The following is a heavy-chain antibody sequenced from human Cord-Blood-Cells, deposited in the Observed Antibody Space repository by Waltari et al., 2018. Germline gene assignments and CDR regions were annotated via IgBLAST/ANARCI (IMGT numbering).Heavy chain of an antibody. CDR1: GFTFSSYA. D-gene: IGHD3-22*01. V-gene: IGHV3-23*01. CDR3: AKDHYYDSSGYYG. Sequence: EVQLLESGGGLVQPGGSLRLSCAASGFTFSSYAMSWVRQAPGKGLEWVSANRGSGGSTYYADSVKGRFTISRDNSKNTLYLQMNSLRAEDTAVYYCAKDHYYDSSGYYGWGQGTLVTVSS. CDR2: NRGSGGST. J-gene: IGHJ4*02.